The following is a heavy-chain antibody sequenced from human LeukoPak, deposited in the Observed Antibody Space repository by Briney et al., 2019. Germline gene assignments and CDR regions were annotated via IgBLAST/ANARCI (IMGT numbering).Heavy chain of an antibody. V-gene: IGHV3-33*01. CDR1: GFTFSSYG. Sequence: GGSLRLSCAASGFTFSSYGMHWVRQAPGKGLEWVAVIWYDESNKYYADSVKGRFTISRDNSKNTLYLQMNSLRAEDTAAYYCASVITGTDDEAFDIWGQGTMVTVSS. CDR3: ASVITGTDDEAFDI. D-gene: IGHD1-7*01. CDR2: IWYDESNK. J-gene: IGHJ3*02.